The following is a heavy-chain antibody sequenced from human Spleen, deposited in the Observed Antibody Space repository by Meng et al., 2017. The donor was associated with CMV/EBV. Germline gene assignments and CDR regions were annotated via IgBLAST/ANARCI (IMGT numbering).Heavy chain of an antibody. CDR2: IYYSGST. Sequence: QPQAEALGTGLENSSETLPLTCTVSGGSISSSSYYWCWIRQPPGKGLEWIGSIYYSGSTYYNPSLKSRVTISVDTSKNQFSLKLSSVTAADTAVYYCARVEHGYNWNDRGDYWGQGTLVTVSS. CDR3: ARVEHGYNWNDRGDY. V-gene: IGHV4-39*07. J-gene: IGHJ4*02. D-gene: IGHD1-20*01. CDR1: GGSISSSSYY.